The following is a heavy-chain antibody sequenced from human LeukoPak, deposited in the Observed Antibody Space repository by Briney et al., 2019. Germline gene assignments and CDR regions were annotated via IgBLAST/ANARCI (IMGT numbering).Heavy chain of an antibody. CDR3: ARKDGDG. Sequence: SETLSLTCTVSGGSVSSRIHYWGWIRQPPGKGLEWIGSIYSTGSTYYNPSLKSRVTISVDTSKNQFSLKLSSVTAADTAVYYCARKDGDGWGQGTLVTVSS. J-gene: IGHJ4*02. CDR1: GGSVSSRIHY. D-gene: IGHD5-24*01. CDR2: IYSTGST. V-gene: IGHV4-39*07.